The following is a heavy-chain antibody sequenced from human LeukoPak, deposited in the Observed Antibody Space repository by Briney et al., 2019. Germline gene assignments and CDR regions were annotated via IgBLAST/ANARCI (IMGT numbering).Heavy chain of an antibody. J-gene: IGHJ4*02. V-gene: IGHV3-21*01. D-gene: IGHD5-18*01. CDR1: GFTFSSYS. CDR3: ARGYSYGLEAYFDY. Sequence: SGGSLRLSCAASGFTFSSYSMNWVRQAPGKGLEWVSSISSSSSYIYYADSVKGRFTISRDNAKNSLYLQMNSLRAEDTAVYYCARGYSYGLEAYFDYWGQGTLVTVSS. CDR2: ISSSSSYI.